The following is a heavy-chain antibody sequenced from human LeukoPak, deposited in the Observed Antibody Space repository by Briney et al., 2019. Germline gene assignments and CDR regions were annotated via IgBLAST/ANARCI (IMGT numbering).Heavy chain of an antibody. CDR2: ISAYNGNT. D-gene: IGHD2-2*01. CDR1: CYTFTSYG. J-gene: IGHJ4*02. V-gene: IGHV1-18*01. CDR3: ARTPARYCSSTSCRILVY. Sequence: ASVKASWKASCYTFTSYGISWGRQAPGEGLGWMGWISAYNGNTKHAQQLQGRVTMTTDTSTSTAYMELRSLRSDDTAVYYCARTPARYCSSTSCRILVYWGQGTLVTVSS.